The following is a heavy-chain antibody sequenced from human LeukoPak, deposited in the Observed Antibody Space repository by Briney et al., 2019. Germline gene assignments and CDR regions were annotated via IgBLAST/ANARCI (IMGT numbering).Heavy chain of an antibody. D-gene: IGHD6-19*01. J-gene: IGHJ4*02. Sequence: PGGSLRLSCAASGFSFSNYVMDWVRQAPGKGLEWVSAISGSGGSTYYADSVKGRFTISRDNSKNTLYLQMNSLRAEDTAVYYCAKDLSSGWYRYYFDYWGQGTLVTVSS. CDR3: AKDLSSGWYRYYFDY. V-gene: IGHV3-23*01. CDR2: ISGSGGST. CDR1: GFSFSNYV.